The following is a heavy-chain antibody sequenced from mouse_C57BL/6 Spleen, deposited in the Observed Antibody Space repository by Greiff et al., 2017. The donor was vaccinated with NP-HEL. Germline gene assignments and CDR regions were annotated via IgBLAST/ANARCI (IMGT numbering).Heavy chain of an antibody. J-gene: IGHJ3*01. CDR1: GYAFSSSW. V-gene: IGHV1-82*01. Sequence: LVESGPELVKPGASVKISCKASGYAFSSSWMNWVKQRPGKGLEWIGRIYPGDGDTNYNGKFKGKATLTADKSSSTAYMQLSSLTSEDSAVYFCAREGKNGFAYWGQGTLVTVSA. CDR3: AREGKNGFAY. CDR2: IYPGDGDT.